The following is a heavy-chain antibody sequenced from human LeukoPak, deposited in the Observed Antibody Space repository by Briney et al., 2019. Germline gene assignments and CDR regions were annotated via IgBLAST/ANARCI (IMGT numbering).Heavy chain of an antibody. J-gene: IGHJ5*02. Sequence: SVKVSCKASGGTFSSSAISWVRQAPGQGLEWMGGIIPIFGTANYAQKFQGRVTITTDESTSTAYMELSSLRSEDTAVYYCARGVSVRTYYYDSRGGFDPWGQGTLVTVSS. CDR3: ARGVSVRTYYYDSRGGFDP. V-gene: IGHV1-69*05. CDR1: GGTFSSSA. D-gene: IGHD3-22*01. CDR2: IIPIFGTA.